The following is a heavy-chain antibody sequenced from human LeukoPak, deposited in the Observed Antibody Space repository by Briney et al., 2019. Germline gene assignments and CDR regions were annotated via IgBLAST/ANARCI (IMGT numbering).Heavy chain of an antibody. CDR2: ISYDGSNK. CDR1: GFTFSSYA. Sequence: GSLILSCAASGFTFSSYAMHWCRQAPGKGREGGAVISYDGSNKYYADSVKGRFTISRDNSKNTLYLQMNSLRAEDTAVYYCARXXGXXXLDY. V-gene: IGHV3-30-3*01. J-gene: IGHJ4*01. CDR3: ARXXGXXXLDY.